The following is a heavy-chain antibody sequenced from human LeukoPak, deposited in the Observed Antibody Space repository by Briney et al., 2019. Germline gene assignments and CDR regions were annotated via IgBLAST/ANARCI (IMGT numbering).Heavy chain of an antibody. Sequence: GGSLRLSCAASGFTFSSYSMNWVRQAPGKGLEWVSSISSSSSYIYYADSVKGRFTISRDNAKNSLYLQMNSLRAEDTAVYYCARDDDRYCSGGSCYPFDYWGQGTLVTVSS. V-gene: IGHV3-21*01. CDR2: ISSSSSYI. CDR1: GFTFSSYS. J-gene: IGHJ4*02. D-gene: IGHD2-15*01. CDR3: ARDDDRYCSGGSCYPFDY.